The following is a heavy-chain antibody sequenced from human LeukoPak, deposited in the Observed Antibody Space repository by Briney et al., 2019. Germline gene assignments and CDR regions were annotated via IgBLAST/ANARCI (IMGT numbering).Heavy chain of an antibody. CDR1: GFTFSGYW. D-gene: IGHD1-26*01. CDR2: INSDGSST. V-gene: IGHV3-74*01. Sequence: SRGSLRLSCAASGFTFSGYWMHWVRQAPGKGLVWVSRINSDGSSTSYADSVKGRFTTSRDNAKNTVYLQMNSLRVEDTAVYYCVVPGSPFDYGGQGTLVTVSS. J-gene: IGHJ4*02. CDR3: VVPGSPFDY.